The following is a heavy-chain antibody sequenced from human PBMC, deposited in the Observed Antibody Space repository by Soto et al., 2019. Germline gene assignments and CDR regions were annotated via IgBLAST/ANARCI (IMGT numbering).Heavy chain of an antibody. J-gene: IGHJ5*02. V-gene: IGHV1-2*04. CDR2: INPNSGGT. Sequence: ASVKVSCKASGYTFTGYYMHWVRQAPGQGLEWMGWINPNSGGTNYAQKFQGWVTMTRDTSISTAYMELSRLRSDDTAVYYCARASRAYGSGSWTPRNWFDPWGQGTLVTVSS. CDR3: ARASRAYGSGSWTPRNWFDP. D-gene: IGHD3-10*01. CDR1: GYTFTGYY.